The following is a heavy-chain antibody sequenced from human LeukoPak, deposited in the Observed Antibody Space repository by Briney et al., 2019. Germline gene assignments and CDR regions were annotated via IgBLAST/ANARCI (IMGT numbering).Heavy chain of an antibody. V-gene: IGHV3-23*01. CDR3: AKVQLTDYNIHDVFDV. J-gene: IGHJ3*01. CDR2: ISNTGAVT. D-gene: IGHD4-11*01. CDR1: GFSLRSYA. Sequence: GGSLRLSCAASGFSLRSYAMNWVRQAPGKGLEWVSGISNTGAVTYYADSVKGRFTISRDTSQSTLYLQMNSLRVEDTAVYYCAKVQLTDYNIHDVFDVWGQGTVDTVSS.